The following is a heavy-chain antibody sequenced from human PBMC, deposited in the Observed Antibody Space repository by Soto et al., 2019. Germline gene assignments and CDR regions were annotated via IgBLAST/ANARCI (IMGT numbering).Heavy chain of an antibody. CDR3: SRGILV. CDR1: GGSINSGGYC. J-gene: IGHJ4*02. Sequence: QVQLQESGPGLVKPSQTLSLTCTVSGGSINSGGYCWSWIRQHPGKGLDWIGCISYGGSTSYNPSLXRXXTLSVDPSKNQFSLQLTSVTAAATAVSYCSRGILVWGQGALITVSS. CDR2: ISYGGST. D-gene: IGHD5-18*01. V-gene: IGHV4-31*03.